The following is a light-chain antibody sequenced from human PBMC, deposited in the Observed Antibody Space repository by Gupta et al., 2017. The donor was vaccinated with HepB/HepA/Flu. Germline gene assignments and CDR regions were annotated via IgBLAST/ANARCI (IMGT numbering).Light chain of an antibody. Sequence: QSVLTQPPSVSGAPGQRVTISCTGRRSNIGAGYDVHGYQQLPGTAPKLLIYGNSNRPSGVPDRFSGSKPGTSASLAITGLQAEDEADYYCQSYDSSLSGPVFGGGTKLPGL. CDR2: GNS. V-gene: IGLV1-40*01. J-gene: IGLJ2*01. CDR3: QSYDSSLSGPV. CDR1: RSNIGAGYD.